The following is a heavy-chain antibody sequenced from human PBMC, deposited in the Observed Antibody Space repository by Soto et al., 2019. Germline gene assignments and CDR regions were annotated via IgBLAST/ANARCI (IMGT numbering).Heavy chain of an antibody. J-gene: IGHJ3*02. D-gene: IGHD3-22*01. CDR2: IIPIFGTA. Sequence: GASVKVSCKASGGTFSSYAISWVRQAPGQGLEWMGGIIPIFGTANYAQKFQGRVTITADESTSTAYMELSSLRSEDTAVYYCARAYYYDSSGMGMMAFDIWGQGTMVTVSS. CDR3: ARAYYYDSSGMGMMAFDI. CDR1: GGTFSSYA. V-gene: IGHV1-69*13.